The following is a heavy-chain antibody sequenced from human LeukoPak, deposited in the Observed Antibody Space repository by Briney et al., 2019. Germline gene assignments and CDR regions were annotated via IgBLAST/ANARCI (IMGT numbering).Heavy chain of an antibody. J-gene: IGHJ4*02. V-gene: IGHV1-18*04. CDR3: ARTEWEVPSLRDFDY. Sequence: ASVKVSCKASGYTFTGYYMHWVRQAPGQGLEWMGWISAYNGNTNYAQKLQGRVTMTTDTSTNTAYMELRSLRSDDTAVYYCARTEWEVPSLRDFDYWGQGTLVTVSS. CDR1: GYTFTGYY. CDR2: ISAYNGNT. D-gene: IGHD1-26*01.